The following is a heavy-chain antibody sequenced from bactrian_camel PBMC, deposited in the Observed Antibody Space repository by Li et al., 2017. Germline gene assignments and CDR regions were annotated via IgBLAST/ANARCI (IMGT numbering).Heavy chain of an antibody. J-gene: IGHJ4*01. CDR1: GFTFDMYW. V-gene: IGHV3S1*01. CDR3: TKDRSYGTRNWVQST. Sequence: VQLVESGGGLVQPGESLILSCVASGFTFDMYWMYCVRQAPGKGLDWVSTLNPGGDSTYYADSVKGRFTISRDNAKNTINLELNSLKTEDTAMYYCTKDRSYGTRNWVQSTRGQGTQVTVS. CDR2: LNPGGDST. D-gene: IGHD3*01.